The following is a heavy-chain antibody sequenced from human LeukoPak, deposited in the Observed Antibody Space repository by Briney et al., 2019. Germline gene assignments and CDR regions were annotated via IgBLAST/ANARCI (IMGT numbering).Heavy chain of an antibody. CDR3: ARALGDRVATDAFDI. Sequence: ASVKVSCKASGYTFTGYYMHWVRQAPGQGLEWMGWINPNSGGTNYAQKFQGRVTMTRDTSISTAYMELSRLRSDDTAVYYCARALGDRVATDAFDIWGQGTMVTVSS. CDR2: INPNSGGT. D-gene: IGHD5-12*01. J-gene: IGHJ3*02. CDR1: GYTFTGYY. V-gene: IGHV1-2*02.